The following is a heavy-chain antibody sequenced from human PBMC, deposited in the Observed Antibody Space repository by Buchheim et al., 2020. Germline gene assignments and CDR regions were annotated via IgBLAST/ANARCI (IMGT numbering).Heavy chain of an antibody. CDR1: GFTFRSYA. CDR3: VKEGNIYGYDWFDS. D-gene: IGHD5-18*01. V-gene: IGHV3-23*01. J-gene: IGHJ5*01. CDR2: INTRADST. Sequence: EVQLLESGGGLVQPGESLRLSCAASGFTFRSYAMNWVRQAPGKGLEWVSTINTRADSTYYAGSVKGRFILSRDNSRNILSPQMSSLRAEDTAIYYCVKEGNIYGYDWFDSWGHGTL.